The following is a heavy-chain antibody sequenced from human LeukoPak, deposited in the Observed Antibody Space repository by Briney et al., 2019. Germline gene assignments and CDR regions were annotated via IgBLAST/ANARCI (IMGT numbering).Heavy chain of an antibody. CDR3: ARDPGGIAVPGLGFAFDI. D-gene: IGHD6-19*01. J-gene: IGHJ3*02. CDR1: GFTFSSYW. Sequence: PGGSLRLSCAASGFTFSSYWMHWVRQAPGKGPVCVSRINGGGSSTYYADSVKGRFTISRDNAKDSLYLQMNSLRAEDTAVYYCARDPGGIAVPGLGFAFDIWGQGTMVTVSS. CDR2: INGGGSST. V-gene: IGHV3-74*01.